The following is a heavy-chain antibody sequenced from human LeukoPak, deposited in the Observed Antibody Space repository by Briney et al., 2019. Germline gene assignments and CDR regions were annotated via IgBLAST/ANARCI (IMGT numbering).Heavy chain of an antibody. CDR2: IRYDGSNK. V-gene: IGHV3-30*02. CDR1: GFTFSSYG. Sequence: PGGSLRLSCAASGFTFSSYGMHWVRQAPGKGLEWLAFIRYDGSNKYYADSVKGRFTISRDNSKNTLYLQMNSLRAEDTAVYYCAKRRRDCSSTSCSRSTDAFDIWGQGTMVTVSS. J-gene: IGHJ3*02. D-gene: IGHD2-2*01. CDR3: AKRRRDCSSTSCSRSTDAFDI.